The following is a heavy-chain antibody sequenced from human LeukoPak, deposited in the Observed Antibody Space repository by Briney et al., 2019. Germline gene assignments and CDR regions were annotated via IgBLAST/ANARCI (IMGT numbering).Heavy chain of an antibody. CDR1: GYTLTSYG. D-gene: IGHD3-9*01. J-gene: IGHJ4*02. Sequence: ASVKVCCKASGYTLTSYGISWVRQAPGQGLEWMGWISGYNGNTNYAQKFQGRVTMTTDTSTSTAYMDLRSLRSDDTAVYYCARLNEDYDILTGYYGPLDYWGQGTLVTVSS. CDR2: ISGYNGNT. V-gene: IGHV1-18*01. CDR3: ARLNEDYDILTGYYGPLDY.